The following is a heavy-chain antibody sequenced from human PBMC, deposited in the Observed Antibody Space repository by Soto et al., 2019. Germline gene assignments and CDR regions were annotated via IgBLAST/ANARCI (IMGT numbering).Heavy chain of an antibody. CDR1: GGSISNANYY. CDR2: IYYTGTT. D-gene: IGHD6-6*01. Sequence: PSETLSLTCTVSGGSISNANYYWSWIRHHPGKGLEWIGYIYYTGTTYYSPSLESRVAISVDTSQNQFSLKLGAVTAADTAVYFCTIPYRARCVDMGGTAFIAPWGQGTLVTVPQ. J-gene: IGHJ5*02. V-gene: IGHV4-31*03. CDR3: TIPYRARCVDMGGTAFIAP.